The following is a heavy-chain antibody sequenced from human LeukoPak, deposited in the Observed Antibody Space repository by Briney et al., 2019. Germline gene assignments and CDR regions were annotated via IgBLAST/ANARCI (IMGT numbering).Heavy chain of an antibody. J-gene: IGHJ4*02. Sequence: SETLSLTCTVSGGSISSGNYYWSWIRQPAGKRLEWIGRIYTSGSTNYNPSLKSRVTISIDTSKNQFSLKLTSVTAADTAVYYCAGDYDSSGYYFDYWAQGTLVTVSS. D-gene: IGHD3-22*01. CDR1: GGSISSGNYY. CDR3: AGDYDSSGYYFDY. CDR2: IYTSGST. V-gene: IGHV4-61*02.